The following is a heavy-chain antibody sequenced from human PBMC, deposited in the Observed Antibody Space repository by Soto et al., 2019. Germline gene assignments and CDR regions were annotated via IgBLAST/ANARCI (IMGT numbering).Heavy chain of an antibody. J-gene: IGHJ6*02. Sequence: PGESLKISCKVSGYSFTRYWITWVRQTTEKGLEWMGRIDPSDSYINYNPSFQGHVTISVDTSTSTAYLQWTSLKASDTAMYYCARHLDLVVVPGAFWGQGTRVTVSS. CDR2: IDPSDSYI. D-gene: IGHD2-2*03. CDR1: GYSFTRYW. CDR3: ARHLDLVVVPGAF. V-gene: IGHV5-10-1*01.